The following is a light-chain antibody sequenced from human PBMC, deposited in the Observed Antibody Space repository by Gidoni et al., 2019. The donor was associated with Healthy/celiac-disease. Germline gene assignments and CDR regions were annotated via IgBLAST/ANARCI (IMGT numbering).Light chain of an antibody. CDR1: QSVSSY. V-gene: IGKV3-11*01. J-gene: IGKJ2*01. Sequence: EIVFTQSPATLSFSPGERATLSCRASQSVSSYLAWYQQKPGQAPRLLIYDASNRATGIPARFSGSGSGTDFTLTISSLEPEDFAVYYCQQRSNWPKYTFGQGTKLEIK. CDR2: DAS. CDR3: QQRSNWPKYT.